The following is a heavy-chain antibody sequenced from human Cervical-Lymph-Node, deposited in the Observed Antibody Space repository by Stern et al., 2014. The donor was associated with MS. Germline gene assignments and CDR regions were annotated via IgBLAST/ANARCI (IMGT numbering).Heavy chain of an antibody. V-gene: IGHV1-46*01. D-gene: IGHD3-9*01. CDR3: ARLRGYNVLTGYLDY. J-gene: IGHJ4*02. CDR2: INPSGDST. CDR1: GYTFTNYY. Sequence: QVQLVQSGAEVKKPGASVKISSKASGYTFTNYYMHWVRQAPGQGLEWMGIINPSGDSTSYAQKFEGRVTMTRDTSTSTVNMELSSLTSGDTAVYYCARLRGYNVLTGYLDYWGQGTLVTVSS.